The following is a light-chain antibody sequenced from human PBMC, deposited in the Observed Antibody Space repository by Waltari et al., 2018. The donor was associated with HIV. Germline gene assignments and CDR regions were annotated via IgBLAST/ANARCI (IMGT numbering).Light chain of an antibody. CDR3: YSAANNNLRI. CDR2: KDS. J-gene: IGLJ2*01. V-gene: IGLV3-27*01. Sequence: SYELTQPSSVSVSPGQTAKTTCPGDFLTEKYARWFQQKPGQAPVLLIFKDSERPSGIPERFSGSSSESTVTLTISGAQVEDEGDYYCYSAANNNLRIFGGGTKLTVL. CDR1: FLTEKY.